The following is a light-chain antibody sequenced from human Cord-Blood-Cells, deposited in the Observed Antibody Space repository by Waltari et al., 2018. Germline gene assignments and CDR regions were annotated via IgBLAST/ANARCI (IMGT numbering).Light chain of an antibody. CDR2: DAS. V-gene: IGKV1-5*01. Sequence: ENQMTQSPSTLSASVGDRVTITCRASQSISSWLAWYQQKPGKAPKLLIYDASSLESGVPSRFSGSGSVTEFTLTISSLQPDDFATYYCQQYNSYSTFGQGTKVEIK. J-gene: IGKJ1*01. CDR1: QSISSW. CDR3: QQYNSYST.